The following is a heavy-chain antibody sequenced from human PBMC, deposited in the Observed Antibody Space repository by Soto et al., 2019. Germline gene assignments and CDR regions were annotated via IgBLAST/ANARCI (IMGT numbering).Heavy chain of an antibody. CDR3: EQPTNLEVAEYYFDY. CDR2: ISGSGGST. V-gene: IGHV3-23*01. CDR1: GFTFSSYA. D-gene: IGHD6-19*01. J-gene: IGHJ4*02. Sequence: EVQLLESGGGLVQPGGSLRLSCAASGFTFSSYAMSWVRQAPGKGLEWVSAISGSGGSTYYADSVKGRFTLSRDNSKNSLYLKRNSLRSEDTAVYYCEQPTNLEVAEYYFDYWGQGTLVTVSS.